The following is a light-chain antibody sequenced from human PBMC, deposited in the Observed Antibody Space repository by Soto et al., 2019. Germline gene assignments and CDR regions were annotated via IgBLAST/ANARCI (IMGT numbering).Light chain of an antibody. V-gene: IGKV1-39*01. J-gene: IGKJ1*01. CDR1: QSISSY. CDR2: AAS. Sequence: DIQMTQSPSSLSASVGDRVTITCRASQSISSYLNWYQQKPGKAPNLLIFAASSLQSGVPSRFSGSGSGTDFTLTISSLQPEDFATYYCQKSYSTPPTFGQGTKV. CDR3: QKSYSTPPT.